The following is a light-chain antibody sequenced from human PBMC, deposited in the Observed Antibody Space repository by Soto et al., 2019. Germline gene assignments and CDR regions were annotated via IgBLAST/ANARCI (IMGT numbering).Light chain of an antibody. J-gene: IGLJ2*01. CDR2: DDS. CDR1: NIESKS. V-gene: IGLV3-21*02. Sequence: SYELTQPPSVSVAPGQTARIPCGGNNIESKSVHWYQQRPGQSPVLVVHDDSDRPSGIPERISGSNSGNTATLTISRVEAGDEAEYYCQVWDGLSDHVIFGGGTKLTVL. CDR3: QVWDGLSDHVI.